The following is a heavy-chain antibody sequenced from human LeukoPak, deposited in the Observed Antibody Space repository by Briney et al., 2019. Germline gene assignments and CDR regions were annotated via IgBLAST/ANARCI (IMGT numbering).Heavy chain of an antibody. J-gene: IGHJ4*02. D-gene: IGHD3-16*01. CDR3: ARTRGYYPDYYFDY. V-gene: IGHV1-2*02. CDR1: GYTFTGYY. Sequence: ASVKVSCKASGYTFTGYYMHWVRQAPGQGLEWMGWINPNSGGTNYAQKFQGRVTMTRDTSISTAYMELSRLRSDDTAVYYCARTRGYYPDYYFDYWGQGTLVTVSS. CDR2: INPNSGGT.